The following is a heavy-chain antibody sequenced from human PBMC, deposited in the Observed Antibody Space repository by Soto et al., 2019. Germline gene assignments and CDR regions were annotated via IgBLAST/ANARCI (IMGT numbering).Heavy chain of an antibody. CDR2: IYYSGST. CDR1: GGSISSSSYY. D-gene: IGHD3-22*01. CDR3: ARHVRPPMIVVVITGGDWFDP. J-gene: IGHJ5*02. Sequence: PSETLSLTCTVSGGSISSSSYYWGWIRQPPGKGLEWIGSIYYSGSTYYNPSLKSRVTISVDTSKNQFSLKLSSVTAADTAVYHCARHVRPPMIVVVITGGDWFDPWGQGTLVTVSS. V-gene: IGHV4-39*01.